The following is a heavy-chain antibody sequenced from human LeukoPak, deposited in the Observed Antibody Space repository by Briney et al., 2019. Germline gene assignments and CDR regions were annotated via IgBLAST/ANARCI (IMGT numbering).Heavy chain of an antibody. CDR3: ARYRWFGELLIGVLDY. J-gene: IGHJ4*02. Sequence: GASVKVPCKASGYTFTSYGISWVRQAPGQGLEWMGWISAYNGNTNYAQKLQGRVTMTTDTSTSTAYMELRSLRSDDTAVYYCARYRWFGELLIGVLDYWGQGTLVTVSS. CDR1: GYTFTSYG. V-gene: IGHV1-18*01. D-gene: IGHD3-10*01. CDR2: ISAYNGNT.